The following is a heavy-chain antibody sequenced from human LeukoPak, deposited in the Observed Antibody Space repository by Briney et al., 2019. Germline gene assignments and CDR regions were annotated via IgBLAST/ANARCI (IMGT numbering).Heavy chain of an antibody. D-gene: IGHD2-15*01. Sequence: PSGTLSLTCAVSGGSISSSNWWSWIRQPPGKGLEWTGEIYHSGSTNYNPSLKSRVTISVDKSKTQFSLKLSSVTAADTAVYYCARIEEGYCSGGSCYYFDYWGQGTLVTVSS. CDR3: ARIEEGYCSGGSCYYFDY. V-gene: IGHV4-4*02. J-gene: IGHJ4*02. CDR1: GGSISSSNW. CDR2: IYHSGST.